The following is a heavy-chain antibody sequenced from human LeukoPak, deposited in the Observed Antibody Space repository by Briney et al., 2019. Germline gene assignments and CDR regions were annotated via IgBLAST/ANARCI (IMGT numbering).Heavy chain of an antibody. CDR1: GYSISSGYY. CDR2: IYHSGST. Sequence: SETPSLTCTVSGYSISSGYYWGWIRQPPGKGLEWIGSIYHSGSTYYNPSLKSRVTISVDTSKNQFSLKLSSVTAADTAVYYCARDSQYCSGGSRYADYWGQGTLVTVSS. J-gene: IGHJ4*02. V-gene: IGHV4-38-2*02. CDR3: ARDSQYCSGGSRYADY. D-gene: IGHD2-15*01.